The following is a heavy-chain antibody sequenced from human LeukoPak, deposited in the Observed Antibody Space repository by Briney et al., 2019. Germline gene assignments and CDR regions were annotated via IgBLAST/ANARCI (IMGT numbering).Heavy chain of an antibody. CDR1: GYTFTGYY. D-gene: IGHD3-10*01. CDR3: ARVGQWFGELLPLDY. V-gene: IGHV1-2*02. J-gene: IGHJ4*02. Sequence: ASVKVSCKASGYTFTGYYMHWVRQAPGQGLEWMGWINPNSGGTNYAQKFQGRVTMTRDTSISTAYMELSRLRSDDTAVYYCARVGQWFGELLPLDYWGQGTLVTVSS. CDR2: INPNSGGT.